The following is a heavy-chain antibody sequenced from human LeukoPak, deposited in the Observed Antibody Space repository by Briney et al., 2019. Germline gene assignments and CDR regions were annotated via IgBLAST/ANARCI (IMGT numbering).Heavy chain of an antibody. J-gene: IGHJ4*02. CDR2: ISSSSSYI. D-gene: IGHD3-9*01. CDR3: ARGDDILTGYYRFDY. Sequence: GGSLRLSCAASGFTFSGYWMSWVRQAPGKGVEWVSSISSSSSYIYYADSVKGRFTISRDNAKNSLYLQMNSLRAEDTAVYYCARGDDILTGYYRFDYWGQGTLVTVSS. V-gene: IGHV3-21*01. CDR1: GFTFSGYW.